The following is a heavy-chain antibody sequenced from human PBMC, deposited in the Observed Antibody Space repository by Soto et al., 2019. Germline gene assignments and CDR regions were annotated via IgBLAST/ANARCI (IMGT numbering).Heavy chain of an antibody. CDR3: ARGLKRIAAAGTTCYFDY. J-gene: IGHJ4*02. V-gene: IGHV4-34*01. CDR2: INHSGST. CDR1: GGSFSGYY. D-gene: IGHD6-13*01. Sequence: SETLSLTCAVYGGSFSGYYWSWIRQPPGKGLEWIGEINHSGSTNYNPSLKSRVTISVDTSKNQFSLKLSSVTAADTAVYYCARGLKRIAAAGTTCYFDYWGQGTLVTVSS.